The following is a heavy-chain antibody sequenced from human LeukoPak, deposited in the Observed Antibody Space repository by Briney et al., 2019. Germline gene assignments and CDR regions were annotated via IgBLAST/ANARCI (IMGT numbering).Heavy chain of an antibody. CDR1: GDSIGYYY. CDR2: IYYTGST. Sequence: SETLSLTCTVSGDSIGYYYWSWIRQPPGKGLEWIGYIYYTGSTDYNPSLKSRVTISVDTSKNQFSLKLSSMTAADTAVYYCAKDRRPNSYSSSWLDYWGQGTLITVSS. D-gene: IGHD6-13*01. J-gene: IGHJ4*02. CDR3: AKDRRPNSYSSSWLDY. V-gene: IGHV4-59*01.